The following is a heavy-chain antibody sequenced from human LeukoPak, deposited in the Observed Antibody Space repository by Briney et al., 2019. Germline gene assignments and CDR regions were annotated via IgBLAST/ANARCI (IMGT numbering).Heavy chain of an antibody. J-gene: IGHJ4*02. CDR1: GYSFTNYW. CDR3: ASGYYHGLGSYYTAFDY. Sequence: GESLKISCRGSGYSFTNYWIGWVRQMPGKGLEWMGIIYPGDSETRYSPSFQGQVTISADKSISTAYLQWSSLKASDTAMYYCASGYYHGLGSYYTAFDYWGQGTLVTVSS. CDR2: IYPGDSET. V-gene: IGHV5-51*01. D-gene: IGHD3-10*01.